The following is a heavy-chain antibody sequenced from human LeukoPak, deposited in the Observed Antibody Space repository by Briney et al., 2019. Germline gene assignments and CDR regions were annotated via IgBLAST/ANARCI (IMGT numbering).Heavy chain of an antibody. CDR1: GYSFSSYW. Sequence: GESLRISCKGSGYSFSSYWINWVRQMPGKGLEWMGRIDPSDSYTNYNPSFQGHVTISADKSISTAYLQWSSLNASDTAIYYCARHTISDYWGQGTQVTVSS. CDR3: ARHTISDY. J-gene: IGHJ4*02. D-gene: IGHD3-10*01. V-gene: IGHV5-10-1*01. CDR2: IDPSDSYT.